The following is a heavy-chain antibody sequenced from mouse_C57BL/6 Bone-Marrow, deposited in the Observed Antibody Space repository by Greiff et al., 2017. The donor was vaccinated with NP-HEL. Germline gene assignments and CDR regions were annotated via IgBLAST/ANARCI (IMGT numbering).Heavy chain of an antibody. CDR1: GYTFTDYY. J-gene: IGHJ1*03. Sequence: QVQLKQSGAELVRPGASVKLSCKASGYTFTDYYINWVKQRPGQGLEWIARIYPGSGNTYYNEKFKGKATLTAEKSSSTAYMQLSSLTSEDSAVDFCARGGDYDDWYFDVWGTGTTVTVSS. CDR2: IYPGSGNT. V-gene: IGHV1-76*01. CDR3: ARGGDYDDWYFDV. D-gene: IGHD2-4*01.